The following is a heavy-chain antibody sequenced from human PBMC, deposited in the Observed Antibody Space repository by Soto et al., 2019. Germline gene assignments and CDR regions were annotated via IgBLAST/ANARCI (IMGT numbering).Heavy chain of an antibody. Sequence: EVRLEEAGGGFVQPGGSLRVSCSGSGFIFSSFWMHWVRQGPGKGLEWVSRINGDGASLAYADSVKGRFSISRDNVKNTLHVQMNSLGADDTAVYFCAREGSLGLDVWGRGTTVTVSS. CDR1: GFIFSSFW. CDR3: AREGSLGLDV. V-gene: IGHV3-74*03. CDR2: INGDGASL. J-gene: IGHJ6*02. D-gene: IGHD3-10*01.